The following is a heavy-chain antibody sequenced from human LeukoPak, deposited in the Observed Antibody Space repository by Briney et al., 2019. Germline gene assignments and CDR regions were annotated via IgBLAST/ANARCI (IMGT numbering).Heavy chain of an antibody. Sequence: PGGSLRLSCVASGFTFTSYWMSWVRQAPGKGLEWVANIKQDGSEKYYLDSLEGRFTISRDNAKNYVYLQINRLRAEDTAVYYCARRGAIAVPVFWFDPWGQGTLVTVSS. V-gene: IGHV3-7*01. J-gene: IGHJ5*02. D-gene: IGHD6-19*01. CDR3: ARRGAIAVPVFWFDP. CDR1: GFTFTSYW. CDR2: IKQDGSEK.